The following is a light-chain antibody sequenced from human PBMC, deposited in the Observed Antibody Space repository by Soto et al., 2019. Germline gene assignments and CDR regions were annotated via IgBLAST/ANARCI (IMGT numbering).Light chain of an antibody. Sequence: EIVLTHSPGTLSLSPGERATLSCRASQSVTTSFLAWYQQKPGQAPRLLIYAASSRATGITDRFSGSGSGTDFTLTISRLEPEDFAVYYCQHYGRSPTFGQGTKVEIK. CDR1: QSVTTSF. J-gene: IGKJ1*01. V-gene: IGKV3-20*01. CDR2: AAS. CDR3: QHYGRSPT.